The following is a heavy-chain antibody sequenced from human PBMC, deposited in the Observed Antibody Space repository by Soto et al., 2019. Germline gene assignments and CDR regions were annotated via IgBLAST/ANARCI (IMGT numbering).Heavy chain of an antibody. D-gene: IGHD1-1*01. CDR3: ARDDGQLERRTGIDY. J-gene: IGHJ4*02. Sequence: ASVKVSCKASGYTFSTYGISWVRQAPGQGLEWMGWISANNGNTKYAQKLQGRVTMTTDTSRSTAYMELRSLRSDDTAVYYCARDDGQLERRTGIDYWGQGTVVTVSS. CDR2: ISANNGNT. CDR1: GYTFSTYG. V-gene: IGHV1-18*04.